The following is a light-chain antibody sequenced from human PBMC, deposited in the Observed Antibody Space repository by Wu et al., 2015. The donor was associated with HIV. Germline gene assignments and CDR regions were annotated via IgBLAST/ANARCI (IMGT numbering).Light chain of an antibody. Sequence: LVLTQSPGTLSLSLGERATLSCRASQRVSISYLAWYQQKPGQAPRLLIYGVSTRATGIPDRFSGSVSGTDFTLTISRLESEDFAVYYCQHYGASLYTFGQGTKLEIK. CDR3: QHYGASLYT. J-gene: IGKJ2*01. CDR1: QRVSISY. V-gene: IGKV3-20*01. CDR2: GVS.